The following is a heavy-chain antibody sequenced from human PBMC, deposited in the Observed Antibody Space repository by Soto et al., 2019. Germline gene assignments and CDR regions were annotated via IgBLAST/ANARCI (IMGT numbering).Heavy chain of an antibody. J-gene: IGHJ4*02. D-gene: IGHD2-2*02. CDR3: ARGSCSSTSCYKEYYFDL. V-gene: IGHV1-69*13. CDR1: GGTFSGYA. CDR2: IIPMFGTS. Sequence: SVKVSCKASGGTFSGYAISWVRQAPGQGLEWMGEIIPMFGTSNYAQKFQGRVTITADESTSTAYMELSSLRSEDTAVYYCARGSCSSTSCYKEYYFDLWGQGTLVTVS.